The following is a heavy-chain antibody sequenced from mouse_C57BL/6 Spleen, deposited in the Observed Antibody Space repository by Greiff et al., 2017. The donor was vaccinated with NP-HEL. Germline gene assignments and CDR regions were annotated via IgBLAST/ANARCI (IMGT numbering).Heavy chain of an antibody. Sequence: QVQLKESGAELARPGASVKLSCKASGYTFTSYGISWVKQRTGQGLEWIGEIYPRSGNTYYNEKFKGKATLTADKSSSTAYMELRSLTSEDAAVYFCARKESGNYPYYYAMDYWGQGTSVTVSS. J-gene: IGHJ4*01. V-gene: IGHV1-81*01. CDR1: GYTFTSYG. CDR3: ARKESGNYPYYYAMDY. D-gene: IGHD2-1*01. CDR2: IYPRSGNT.